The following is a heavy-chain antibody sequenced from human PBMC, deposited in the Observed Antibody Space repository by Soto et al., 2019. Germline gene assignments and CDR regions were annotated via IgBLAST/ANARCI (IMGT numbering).Heavy chain of an antibody. Sequence: SVTLSHTCPVSGGSIGSGGYYWSCIHKNPGKGLEWIGYIYYSGSTYYNPSLKSRVTISVDTSKNQFSLKLSSVTAADTAVYYCARGSYYDSSGYYGPWGQGTLVTVSS. CDR2: IYYSGST. V-gene: IGHV4-31*03. D-gene: IGHD3-22*01. CDR1: GGSIGSGGYY. J-gene: IGHJ5*02. CDR3: ARGSYYDSSGYYGP.